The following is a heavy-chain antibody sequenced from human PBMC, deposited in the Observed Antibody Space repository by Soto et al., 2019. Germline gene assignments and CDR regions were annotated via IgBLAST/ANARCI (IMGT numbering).Heavy chain of an antibody. D-gene: IGHD2-2*01. CDR2: ISYDGSNK. Sequence: TGGSLRLSCAASGFTFSSYGMHWVRQAPGKGLEWVAVISYDGSNKYYADSVKGRFTISRDNSKNTLYLQMNSLRAEDTAVYYCAKDPLGGDCSSTSCYGYYFDYWGQGTLVTVSS. CDR3: AKDPLGGDCSSTSCYGYYFDY. V-gene: IGHV3-30*18. CDR1: GFTFSSYG. J-gene: IGHJ4*02.